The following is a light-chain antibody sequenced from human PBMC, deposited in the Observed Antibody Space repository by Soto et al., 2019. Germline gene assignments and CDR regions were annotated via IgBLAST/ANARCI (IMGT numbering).Light chain of an antibody. CDR3: QQYDDPPGPFT. CDR1: QDIVKS. Sequence: DIQLTQSPSSLSASVGDRVTITCQASQDIVKSLNWYLQTSGKAPKLLIYDVSKMGPGTSQPFTGSGSGTHFTLTLSSVRAEGVGIYFWQQYDDPPGPFTFGPGAELDMK. J-gene: IGKJ3*01. CDR2: DVS. V-gene: IGKV1-33*01.